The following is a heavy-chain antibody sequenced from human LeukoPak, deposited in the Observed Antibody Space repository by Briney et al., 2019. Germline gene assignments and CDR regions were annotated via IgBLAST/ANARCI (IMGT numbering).Heavy chain of an antibody. CDR3: AKDGVMVRINWYFDL. CDR2: ISGRGGST. D-gene: IGHD3-10*01. J-gene: IGHJ2*01. V-gene: IGHV3-23*01. CDR1: GFTFSSYG. Sequence: PGGSLRLSCAASGFTFSSYGMSWVRQAPGKGLEWVSAISGRGGSTDYADPVKGRFTISRDNSKNTLYLQMNSLRAEDTAVYYCAKDGVMVRINWYFDLWGRGTLVTVSS.